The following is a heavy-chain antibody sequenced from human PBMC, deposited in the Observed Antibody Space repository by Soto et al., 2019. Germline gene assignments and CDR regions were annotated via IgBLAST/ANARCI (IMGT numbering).Heavy chain of an antibody. J-gene: IGHJ4*02. D-gene: IGHD2-8*01. CDR2: MYHGGRT. V-gene: IGHV4-59*02. Sequence: SETLSLTCTVSGDSVTNYFWSWMRQPPGKGLEWIGHMYHGGRTNYSPSLKSRVTMSLDSSKNQLPLNLSSVTAADTAVYFCARDPGYCTNGVCPIFDFWGQGVLVTVSS. CDR1: GDSVTNYF. CDR3: ARDPGYCTNGVCPIFDF.